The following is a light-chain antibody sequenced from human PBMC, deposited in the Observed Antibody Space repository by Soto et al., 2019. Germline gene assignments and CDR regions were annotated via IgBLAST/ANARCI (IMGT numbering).Light chain of an antibody. Sequence: QAVVTQPPSASGTPGQRVTISCSGSSSNIGSNYVYWYQQLPGTAPKLLIYSNSQRPSGVPDRFSGSKSGTSASLAISGLRAEDEADYYCATWDGSLSGVVFGGGTKLTVL. J-gene: IGLJ2*01. CDR3: ATWDGSLSGVV. V-gene: IGLV1-47*02. CDR2: SNS. CDR1: SSNIGSNY.